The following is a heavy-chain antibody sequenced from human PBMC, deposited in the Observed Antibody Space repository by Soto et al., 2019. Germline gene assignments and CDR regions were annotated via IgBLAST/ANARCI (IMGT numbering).Heavy chain of an antibody. D-gene: IGHD3-3*01. CDR3: ARDHDYYYYGMDV. V-gene: IGHV6-1*01. J-gene: IGHJ6*02. Sequence: SQTLSLTCAISGDSVSRNSAGWNWIRQSPSRGLEWLGRTFYRSEWYNDYAVSVKSRITINPDTSKNQFSLQLSSVTPEDTAVYYCARDHDYYYYGMDVWGQGTTVTVSS. CDR2: TFYRSEWYN. CDR1: GDSVSRNSAG.